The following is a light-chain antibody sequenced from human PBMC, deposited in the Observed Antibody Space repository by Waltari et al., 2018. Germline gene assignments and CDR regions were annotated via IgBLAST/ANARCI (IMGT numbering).Light chain of an antibody. CDR3: MQGTHWPPIT. V-gene: IGKV2D-30*01. J-gene: IGKJ5*01. Sequence: DVVMTQSPLSLPVTFGQPASISCRSSQSLVYSDGNTHLNWFQQRPGQSPRRLIYQVSNWDTWVADRFSCSVSGTDFTLKSSRVEAEDVGVYDGMQGTHWPPITFGQGTRLEIK. CDR2: QVS. CDR1: QSLVYSDGNTH.